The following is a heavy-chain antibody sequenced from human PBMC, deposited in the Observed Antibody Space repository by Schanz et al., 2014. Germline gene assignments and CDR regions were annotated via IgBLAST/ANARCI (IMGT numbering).Heavy chain of an antibody. CDR2: INPSSGGT. CDR1: GYSFTGYY. J-gene: IGHJ1*01. CDR3: ARDAFDFWSGREQLQH. Sequence: QVQLVQSGVEVKKPGASVKVSCKASGYSFTGYYMNWVRQAPGQGLEWMGWINPSSGGTNYAQKFQGRVTMTRDTSISTAYMELNRLRSDDTAVYYCARDAFDFWSGREQLQHWGQGTLVTVSS. D-gene: IGHD3-3*01. V-gene: IGHV1-2*02.